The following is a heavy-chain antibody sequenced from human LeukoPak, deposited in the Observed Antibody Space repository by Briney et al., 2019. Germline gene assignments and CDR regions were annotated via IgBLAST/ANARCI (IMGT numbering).Heavy chain of an antibody. Sequence: SQALSLTCTVSGGSISSGSYYWSWIRQPAGKGLEWIGRIYTSGSTNYNPSLKSRVTMSVDTSKNQFSLKLSSVTAADTAVYYCARVAAPGIAVAMRVVGYYYYMDVWGKGTTVTVSS. D-gene: IGHD6-19*01. J-gene: IGHJ6*03. CDR3: ARVAAPGIAVAMRVVGYYYYMDV. V-gene: IGHV4-61*02. CDR1: GGSISSGSYY. CDR2: IYTSGST.